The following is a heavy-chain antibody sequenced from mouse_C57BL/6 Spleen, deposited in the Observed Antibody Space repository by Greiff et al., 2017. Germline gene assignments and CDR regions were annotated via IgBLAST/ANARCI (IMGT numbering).Heavy chain of an antibody. D-gene: IGHD1-1*01. CDR1: GYTFTSYW. CDR2: INPSNGGT. V-gene: IGHV1-53*01. J-gene: IGHJ4*01. Sequence: VQLQQPGPELVKPGASVKLSCKASGYTFTSYWMHWVKQRPGQGLEWIGNINPSNGGTNYNEKFKSKATLTVDKSSSTAYMQLSSLTSEDSAVYYCARRIYYYGSSYYYAMDYWGQGTSVTVSS. CDR3: ARRIYYYGSSYYYAMDY.